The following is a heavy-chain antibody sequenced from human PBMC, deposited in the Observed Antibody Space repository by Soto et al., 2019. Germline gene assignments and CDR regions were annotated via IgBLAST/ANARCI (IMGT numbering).Heavy chain of an antibody. J-gene: IGHJ4*02. D-gene: IGHD3-3*01. CDR3: AKDLSYDFWSGYYEVSLDY. CDR1: GFTFSSYA. Sequence: HPGGSLRLSCAASGFTFSSYAMSWVRQAPGKGLEWVSAISGSGGSTYYADSVKGRFTISRDNSKNTLYLQMNSLRAEDTAVYYCAKDLSYDFWSGYYEVSLDYWGQGTLVTVSS. CDR2: ISGSGGST. V-gene: IGHV3-23*01.